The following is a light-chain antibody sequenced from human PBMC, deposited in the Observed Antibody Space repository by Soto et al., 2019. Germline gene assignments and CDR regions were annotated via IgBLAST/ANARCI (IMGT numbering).Light chain of an antibody. J-gene: IGKJ2*01. V-gene: IGKV3-15*01. CDR2: AAS. CDR3: QQYNNWPRT. Sequence: EIVMTQSPDTLSVSPGEGATLSCRASQSVGSNLAWYHQKPGQAPRLLIFAASTRAAAIPPRFGGSGSGTEFTLTISSLQSEDFAVYYCQQYNNWPRTFGQGTKLEIK. CDR1: QSVGSN.